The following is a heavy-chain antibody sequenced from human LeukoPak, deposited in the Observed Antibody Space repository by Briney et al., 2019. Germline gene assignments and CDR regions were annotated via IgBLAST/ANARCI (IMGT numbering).Heavy chain of an antibody. CDR2: IRYDGSNK. CDR3: ARGEEWELLPPFDY. V-gene: IGHV3-30*02. Sequence: GGSLRLSCAASGFTFSSYGMHWVRQAPGKGLEWVAFIRYDGSNKYYADSVKGRFTISRDNSKNTLYLQMNSLRAEDTAVYYCARGEEWELLPPFDYWGQGTLVTVSS. CDR1: GFTFSSYG. D-gene: IGHD1-26*01. J-gene: IGHJ4*02.